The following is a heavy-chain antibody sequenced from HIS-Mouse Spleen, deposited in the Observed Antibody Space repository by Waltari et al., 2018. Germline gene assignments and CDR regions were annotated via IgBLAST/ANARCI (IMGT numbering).Heavy chain of an antibody. CDR3: ARDQGTGEWYFDL. CDR1: GYTFTGYY. D-gene: IGHD7-27*01. CDR2: FNPNSVGT. J-gene: IGHJ2*01. Sequence: QVQLVQSGAEVKKPGASVKVSCKASGYTFTGYYMHWVRQAPGQGLAWMGWFNPNSVGTNYAQKLQGRVTMTRDTSISTAYMELSRLRSDDTAVYYCARDQGTGEWYFDLWGRGTLVTVSS. V-gene: IGHV1-2*02.